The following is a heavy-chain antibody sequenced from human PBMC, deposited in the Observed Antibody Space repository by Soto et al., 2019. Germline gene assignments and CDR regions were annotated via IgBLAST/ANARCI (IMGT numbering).Heavy chain of an antibody. CDR1: GGSISSSSYY. V-gene: IGHV4-39*01. J-gene: IGHJ4*02. Sequence: PSETLSLTCTVSGGSISSSSYYWGWIRQPPGKGLEWIGSIYYSGSTYYNPSLKSRVTISVDTSKNQFSLKLSSVTAADTAVYYCARLGRDTAMVRYYFDYWGQGTLVTVS. D-gene: IGHD5-18*01. CDR2: IYYSGST. CDR3: ARLGRDTAMVRYYFDY.